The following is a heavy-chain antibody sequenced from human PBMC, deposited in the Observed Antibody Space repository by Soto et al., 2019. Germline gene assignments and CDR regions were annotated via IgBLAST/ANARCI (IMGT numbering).Heavy chain of an antibody. CDR2: IIPAFATP. V-gene: IGHV1-69*01. D-gene: IGHD1-20*01. J-gene: IGHJ4*02. CDR3: VRGADVFGYNWKYGPFEV. CDR1: GGTMRSFA. Sequence: QVQLVQSGAEVKNPGSSVNVSCKTVGGTMRSFAFSWVRQAPGQGLEWMGGIIPAFATPNHAQKFQDRVTISADESTSTVYMELRRLSTEDSAVYFCVRGADVFGYNWKYGPFEVWGQGTQITVSS.